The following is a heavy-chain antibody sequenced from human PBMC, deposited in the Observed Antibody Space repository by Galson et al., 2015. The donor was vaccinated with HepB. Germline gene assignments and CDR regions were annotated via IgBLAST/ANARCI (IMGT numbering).Heavy chain of an antibody. V-gene: IGHV4-39*01. CDR3: AAPGQYFDS. CDR2: IYYSGST. D-gene: IGHD1-14*01. Sequence: SETLSLTCTVSGGSISSSSYHWGWIRQPPGKGLEWIGSIYYSGSTYYNPSLKSRVTISVDTSKNQFSLKVSSVTAADTAVYYCAAPGQYFDSWGQGALVTVSS. CDR1: GGSISSSSYH. J-gene: IGHJ4*02.